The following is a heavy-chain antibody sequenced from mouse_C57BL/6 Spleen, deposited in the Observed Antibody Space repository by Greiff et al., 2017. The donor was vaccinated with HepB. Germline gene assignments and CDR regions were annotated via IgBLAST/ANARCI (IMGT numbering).Heavy chain of an antibody. J-gene: IGHJ2*01. D-gene: IGHD1-1*01. CDR2: IYPGDGDT. V-gene: IGHV1-80*01. CDR3: ATPYYGSSYAFDY. Sequence: VQLQQSGAELVKPGASVKISCKASGYAFSSYWMNWVKQRPGKGLEWIGQIYPGDGDTNYNGKFKGKATLTADKSSSTAYMQLSSLTSEDSAVYFWATPYYGSSYAFDYWGQGTTLTVSS. CDR1: GYAFSSYW.